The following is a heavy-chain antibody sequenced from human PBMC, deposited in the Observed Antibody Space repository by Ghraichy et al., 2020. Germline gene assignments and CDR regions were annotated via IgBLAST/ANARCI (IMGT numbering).Heavy chain of an antibody. CDR2: INSDGSST. J-gene: IGHJ6*03. Sequence: GESLNISCAASGFTFSSYWMHWVRQAPGKGLVWVSRINSDGSSTSYADSVKGRFTISRDNAKNTLYLQMNSLRAEDTAVYYCARDSRFIAAAGTKVVVYYYMDVCGKGTTFTVSS. CDR3: ARDSRFIAAAGTKVVVYYYMDV. V-gene: IGHV3-74*01. D-gene: IGHD6-13*01. CDR1: GFTFSSYW.